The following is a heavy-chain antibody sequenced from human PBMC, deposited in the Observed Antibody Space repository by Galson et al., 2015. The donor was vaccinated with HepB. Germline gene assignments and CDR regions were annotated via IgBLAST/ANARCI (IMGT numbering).Heavy chain of an antibody. V-gene: IGHV3-23*01. J-gene: IGHJ4*02. CDR2: ISGSGGST. CDR3: PEVNSSYGDYGSGY. D-gene: IGHD4-17*01. CDR1: GFTFSSYA. Sequence: SLRLSCAASGFTFSSYAMSWVRQAPGKGLEWVSAISGSGGSTYYADSVKGRFTISRDNSKNTLYLQMNSLRAEDTAVYYCPEVNSSYGDYGSGYWGQGTLVTVSS.